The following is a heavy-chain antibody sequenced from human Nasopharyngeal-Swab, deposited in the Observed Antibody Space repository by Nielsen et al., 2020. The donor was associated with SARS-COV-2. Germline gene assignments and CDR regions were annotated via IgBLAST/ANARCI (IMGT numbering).Heavy chain of an antibody. CDR1: GYTLTELS. CDR2: FDPDDGET. D-gene: IGHD2-2*01. V-gene: IGHV1-24*01. Sequence: SVKVSCQVSGYTLTELSMHWVRQAHGKGLEWMGGFDPDDGETIYAQKFQGRVTMTEDTSTDTAYMELSSLRSEDTAVYYCRVVPAAMWYYYYGMDVWGQGTTVTVSS. J-gene: IGHJ6*02. CDR3: RVVPAAMWYYYYGMDV.